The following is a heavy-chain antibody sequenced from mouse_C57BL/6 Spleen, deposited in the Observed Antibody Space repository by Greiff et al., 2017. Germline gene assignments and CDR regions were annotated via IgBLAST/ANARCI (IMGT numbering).Heavy chain of an antibody. Sequence: EVQLMESGGGLVKPGGSLKLSCAASGFTFSSYAMSWVRQTPEKRLEWVATISDGGSYTYYPDNVKGRFTISRDNAKNNLYLQMGHLKSEDTAMHYCARGDVYFDDWGQGTTLTVSS. CDR3: ARGDVYFDD. CDR1: GFTFSSYA. V-gene: IGHV5-4*01. CDR2: ISDGGSYT. D-gene: IGHD3-3*01. J-gene: IGHJ2*01.